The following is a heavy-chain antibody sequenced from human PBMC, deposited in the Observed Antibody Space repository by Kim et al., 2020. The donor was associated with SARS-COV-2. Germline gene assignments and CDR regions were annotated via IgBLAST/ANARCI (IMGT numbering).Heavy chain of an antibody. J-gene: IGHJ4*02. CDR3: ANGYYDFWSGYYAY. Sequence: ADSVKGRFTISRDNSKNTLYLQMNSLRAEDTAVYYCANGYYDFWSGYYAYWGQGTLVTVSS. D-gene: IGHD3-3*01. V-gene: IGHV3-23*01.